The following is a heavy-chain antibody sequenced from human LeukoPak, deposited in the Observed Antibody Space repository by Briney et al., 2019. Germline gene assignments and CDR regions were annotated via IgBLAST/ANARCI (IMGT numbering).Heavy chain of an antibody. J-gene: IGHJ4*02. CDR1: GYSFTSYA. CDR3: ARDYYYDN. V-gene: IGHV1-3*04. CDR2: INTGNGNT. D-gene: IGHD3-10*01. Sequence: ASVNVSCKASGYSFTSYAIHWVRQAPGQRPEWMGWINTGNGNTKYSQKFQGGVTITRDTSASTAYMELSSLRSEDTAVYYCARDYYYDNWGQGTLVTVSS.